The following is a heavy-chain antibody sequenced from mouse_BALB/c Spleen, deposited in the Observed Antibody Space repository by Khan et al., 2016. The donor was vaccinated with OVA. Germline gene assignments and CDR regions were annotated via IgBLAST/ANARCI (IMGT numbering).Heavy chain of an antibody. CDR3: ARVYGNYAMDY. CDR1: GFTFSTYG. CDR2: ISNGGGST. Sequence: EVELVESGGGLVQPGGSRKLSCAASGFTFSTYGIHWVRQAPEKGLEWVAYISNGGGSTYYPDTVTGRFTISRDNAKNTLYLQMSRLKSEDTAMYYCARVYGNYAMDYWGQGTSVTVSS. D-gene: IGHD2-1*01. V-gene: IGHV5-12*01. J-gene: IGHJ4*01.